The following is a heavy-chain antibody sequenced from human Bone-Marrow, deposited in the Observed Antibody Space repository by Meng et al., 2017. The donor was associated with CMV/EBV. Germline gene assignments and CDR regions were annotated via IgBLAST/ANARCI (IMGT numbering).Heavy chain of an antibody. CDR2: ISSSSSYI. Sequence: GESLKISCAASGFTFSSYSMNWVRQAPGKGLEWVSSISSSSSYIYYADSVKGRFTISRDNAKNSLYLQMNSLRAEDTAVYYCARGGYSSSWYKVVEQYYFDYWGQGTLVTVSS. CDR3: ARGGYSSSWYKVVEQYYFDY. J-gene: IGHJ4*02. D-gene: IGHD6-13*01. V-gene: IGHV3-21*01. CDR1: GFTFSSYS.